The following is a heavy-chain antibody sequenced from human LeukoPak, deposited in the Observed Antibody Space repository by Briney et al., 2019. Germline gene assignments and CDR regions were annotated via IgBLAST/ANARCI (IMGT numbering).Heavy chain of an antibody. V-gene: IGHV4-39*07. J-gene: IGHJ4*02. CDR3: ACPPPSSVAEKYYFDY. D-gene: IGHD6-19*01. Sequence: SETLSLTCTVSGGSLSSSSYYWGWIRQPPGKGLEWIGSIYYSGSTYYNPSLKSRVTISVDTSKNQFSLKLSSVTAADTAVYYCACPPPSSVAEKYYFDYWGQGTLVTVSS. CDR1: GGSLSSSSYY. CDR2: IYYSGST.